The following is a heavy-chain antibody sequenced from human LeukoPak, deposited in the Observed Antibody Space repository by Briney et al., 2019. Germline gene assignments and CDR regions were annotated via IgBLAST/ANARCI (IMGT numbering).Heavy chain of an antibody. V-gene: IGHV3-33*01. CDR2: IWYDGSSK. CDR1: GFTFSSYG. D-gene: IGHD4-17*01. Sequence: GGSLRLSCAASGFTFSSYGMHWVRQAPGKGLEWVAVIWYDGSSKYYADSVKGRFTISRDNSKNTLYLQMNSLRAEDTAVYYCARAGGYGDFDYWGQGTLVTVSS. CDR3: ARAGGYGDFDY. J-gene: IGHJ4*02.